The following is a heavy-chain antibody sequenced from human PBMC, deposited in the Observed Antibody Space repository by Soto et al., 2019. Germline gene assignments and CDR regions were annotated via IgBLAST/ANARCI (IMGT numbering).Heavy chain of an antibody. D-gene: IGHD2-15*01. CDR3: AKGGCSGGSCYSAYSWAFDI. V-gene: IGHV3-23*01. CDR2: ISGSGGST. CDR1: GFTFSSYA. Sequence: EVQLLESGGGLVQPGGSLRLSCAASGFTFSSYAMSWVRQAPGKGLEWVSAISGSGGSTYYADSVKGRFTISRDNSKNTLYLQMNSLRAEDTAVYYCAKGGCSGGSCYSAYSWAFDIWGQGTMVTVSS. J-gene: IGHJ3*02.